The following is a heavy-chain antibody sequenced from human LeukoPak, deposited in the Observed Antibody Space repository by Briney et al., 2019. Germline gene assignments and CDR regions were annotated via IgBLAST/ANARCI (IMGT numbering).Heavy chain of an antibody. CDR1: GFTFSSYG. Sequence: GGSLRLSCAASGFTFSSYGMHWVRQAPGKGLEWVAVISYDGGNKYYADSVKGRFTISRDNSKNTLFLQMNSLRAEDTAVYYCAKPYYYDSSGYYYPFDYWGQGTLVTVSS. V-gene: IGHV3-30*18. D-gene: IGHD3-22*01. CDR3: AKPYYYDSSGYYYPFDY. CDR2: ISYDGGNK. J-gene: IGHJ4*02.